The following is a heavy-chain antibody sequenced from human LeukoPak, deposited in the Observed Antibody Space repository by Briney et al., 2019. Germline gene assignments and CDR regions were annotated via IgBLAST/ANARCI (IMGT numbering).Heavy chain of an antibody. D-gene: IGHD3-10*01. CDR1: GGTFSSYA. Sequence: SVKVSCKASGGTFSSYAISWVRQAPGQGLEWRGGIIPIFGTANYAQKFQGRVTITADESTSTAYMELSSLRSEDTAVYYCARDVSYGSAPNWFDPWGQGTLVTVSS. J-gene: IGHJ5*02. CDR2: IIPIFGTA. CDR3: ARDVSYGSAPNWFDP. V-gene: IGHV1-69*01.